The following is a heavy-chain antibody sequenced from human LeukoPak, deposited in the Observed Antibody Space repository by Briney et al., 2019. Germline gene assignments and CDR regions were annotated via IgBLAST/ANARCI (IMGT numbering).Heavy chain of an antibody. Sequence: PGGSLRLSCAASGFTFTNYAMSWVRQAPGKGLEWVSGISGSGGSTDYADSVKGRFTISRDNSKKTLFLQMNSLRAEDTAVYYCARLPGPRIFLVRGLINWFDPWGQGTLVTVSS. D-gene: IGHD3-10*01. J-gene: IGHJ5*02. CDR3: ARLPGPRIFLVRGLINWFDP. V-gene: IGHV3-23*01. CDR2: ISGSGGST. CDR1: GFTFTNYA.